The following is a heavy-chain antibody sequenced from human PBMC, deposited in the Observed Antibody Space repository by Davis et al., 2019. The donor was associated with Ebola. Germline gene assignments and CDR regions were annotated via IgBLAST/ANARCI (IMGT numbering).Heavy chain of an antibody. D-gene: IGHD3-3*01. V-gene: IGHV3-9*01. CDR1: GFSIDEHA. Sequence: GGPLRLSCAASGFSIDEHAMHWVRQAPGEGLEWVAGINWNSGSTDYADSVKGRFTISRDNAKNTLYLQMNSLRAEDTAVYFCAKGGVLRILEWLGVWGKGTTVTVSS. CDR3: AKGGVLRILEWLGV. CDR2: INWNSGST. J-gene: IGHJ6*04.